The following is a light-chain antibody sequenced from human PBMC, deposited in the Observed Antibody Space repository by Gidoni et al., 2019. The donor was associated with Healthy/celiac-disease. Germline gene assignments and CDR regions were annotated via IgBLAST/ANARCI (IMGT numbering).Light chain of an antibody. Sequence: DIQMTQSPSTLSASVGDRVTITCRASQSISSWLAWYQQKPGKAPKLLIYDASSLESGVPSRFSGGGSGTEFTLTISSLQPDDFATYYCQQYNSYSSFAGGTKVEIK. V-gene: IGKV1-5*01. CDR1: QSISSW. CDR2: DAS. CDR3: QQYNSYSS. J-gene: IGKJ4*01.